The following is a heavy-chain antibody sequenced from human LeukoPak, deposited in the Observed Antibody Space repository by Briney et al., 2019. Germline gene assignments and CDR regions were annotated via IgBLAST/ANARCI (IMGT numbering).Heavy chain of an antibody. D-gene: IGHD6-19*01. CDR2: IYYSGST. CDR1: GGSISSSSYY. V-gene: IGHV4-39*07. CDR3: ASVRGYSSGWYASGFDP. J-gene: IGHJ5*02. Sequence: PSETLSLTCTVSGGSISSSSYYWGWFRQPPGKGPEWFGSIYYSGSTNYNPSLKSRVTISLDTSKNQFSLKLTSVTAADTAVYYCASVRGYSSGWYASGFDPWGQGTLVTVSS.